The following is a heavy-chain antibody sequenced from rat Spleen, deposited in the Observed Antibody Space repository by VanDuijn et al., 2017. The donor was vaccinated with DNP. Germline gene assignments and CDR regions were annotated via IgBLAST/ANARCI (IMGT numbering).Heavy chain of an antibody. Sequence: EVQLVESDGGLVQPGRSLKLSCAASGFTFSDYYMAWVRQAPTKGLEWVATISPSGGSTYYRDSMKGRFTISRDNGKSTLYLQMDSLRSEDMATYYCVGRPPPTRGPFDYWGQGVTVTVSS. J-gene: IGHJ2*01. CDR2: ISPSGGST. V-gene: IGHV5-25*01. CDR3: VGRPPPTRGPFDY. D-gene: IGHD1-4*01. CDR1: GFTFSDYY.